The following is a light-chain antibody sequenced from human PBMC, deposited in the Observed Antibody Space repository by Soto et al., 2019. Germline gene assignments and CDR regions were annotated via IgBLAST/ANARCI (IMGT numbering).Light chain of an antibody. CDR2: KAS. CDR3: KQYNGVLFT. Sequence: DIHVTQYPSTLSASVGDRVTITCRASQTINNWLAWDQQKPGKAPKLLVYKASSLESGVPSRFSGSGSGTEFTLTFSSLQPDDCGTYYCKQYNGVLFTFGPGTKVDIK. J-gene: IGKJ3*01. V-gene: IGKV1-5*03. CDR1: QTINNW.